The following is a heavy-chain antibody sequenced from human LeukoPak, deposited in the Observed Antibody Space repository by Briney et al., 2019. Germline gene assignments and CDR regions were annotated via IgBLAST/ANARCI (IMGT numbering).Heavy chain of an antibody. Sequence: ASVKVSCKASGYTFTSYDINWVRQATGQGLEWMGWMNPNSGNTGYAQKFQGRVTITRNTSISTAYMELSSLRSEDTAVYYCARGKRRVTTTQYYYYMDVWGKGTTVTVSS. CDR3: ARGKRRVTTTQYYYYMDV. V-gene: IGHV1-8*03. D-gene: IGHD5-12*01. CDR2: MNPNSGNT. J-gene: IGHJ6*03. CDR1: GYTFTSYD.